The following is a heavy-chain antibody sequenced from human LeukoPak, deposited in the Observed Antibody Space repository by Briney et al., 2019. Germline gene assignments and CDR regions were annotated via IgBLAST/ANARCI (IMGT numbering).Heavy chain of an antibody. J-gene: IGHJ4*02. V-gene: IGHV3-48*04. CDR3: ATFGLVAALDL. D-gene: IGHD5-12*01. Sequence: PGGSLRLSCAASGFTFSSYSMNWVRQAPGKGLEWVSYISSSSSTIYYADSVKGRFTISRDNAKNSLYLQMNSLRAEDTAVYYCATFGLVAALDLWGQGTLVTVSS. CDR1: GFTFSSYS. CDR2: ISSSSSTI.